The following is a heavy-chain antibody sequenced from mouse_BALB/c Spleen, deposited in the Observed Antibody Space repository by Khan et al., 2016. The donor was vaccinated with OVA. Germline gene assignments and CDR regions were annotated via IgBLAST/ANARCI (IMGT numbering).Heavy chain of an antibody. CDR3: VRDGAYHRNDGWFAY. CDR1: GYTFTSYT. CDR2: INPSNGYT. Sequence: QVQLKESGAELARPGASVKMSCKASGYTFTSYTIHWIKERPGQGLEWIGYINPSNGYTNYNQKFKDKATLTTDKSSTTASLQLSSLTSDDSAVYNGVRDGAYHRNDGWFAYWGQGTLVTVSA. V-gene: IGHV1-4*01. J-gene: IGHJ3*01. D-gene: IGHD2-14*01.